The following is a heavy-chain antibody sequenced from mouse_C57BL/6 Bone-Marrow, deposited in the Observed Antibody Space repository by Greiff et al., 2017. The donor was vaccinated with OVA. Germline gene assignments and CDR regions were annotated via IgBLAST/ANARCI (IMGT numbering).Heavy chain of an antibody. Sequence: VQLQQPGAELVKPGASVKLSCKASGYTFTSYWMHWVKQRPGQGLEWIGMIHPNSGSTNYNEKFKSKATLTVDKSSSTAYMQLSSLTSEDSAVYYGARNYGSSYYFDYWGQGTTLTVSS. J-gene: IGHJ2*01. V-gene: IGHV1-64*01. CDR2: IHPNSGST. CDR3: ARNYGSSYYFDY. D-gene: IGHD1-1*01. CDR1: GYTFTSYW.